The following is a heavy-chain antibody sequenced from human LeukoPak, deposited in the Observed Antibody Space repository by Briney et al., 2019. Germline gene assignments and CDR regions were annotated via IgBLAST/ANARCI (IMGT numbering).Heavy chain of an antibody. D-gene: IGHD1-26*01. V-gene: IGHV3-64*01. CDR3: ARGRQGAKTRYFDL. CDR1: GIIISNYA. J-gene: IGHJ2*01. Sequence: GGSLRLSCAASGIIISNYAMHWVRQGPGKGLECISTISSDGGSTYYANSVKGRFTISRDNSKNTLYLQMGSLRAEDMAVYYCARGRQGAKTRYFDLWGRGTRVTVSS. CDR2: ISSDGGST.